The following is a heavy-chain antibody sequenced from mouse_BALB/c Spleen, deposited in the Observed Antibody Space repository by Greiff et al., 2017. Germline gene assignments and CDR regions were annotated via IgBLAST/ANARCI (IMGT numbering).Heavy chain of an antibody. D-gene: IGHD2-14*01. CDR2: IYPGSGST. Sequence: QVQLQQSGAELVKPGTSVKLSCKASGYNFTSYWINWVKLRPGQGLEWIGDIYPGSGSTNYNEKFKSKATLTVDTSSSTAYMQLSSLASEDSALYYCARRGSYYRYEDAMDYWGQGTSVTVSS. CDR1: GYNFTSYW. V-gene: IGHV1-55*01. CDR3: ARRGSYYRYEDAMDY. J-gene: IGHJ4*01.